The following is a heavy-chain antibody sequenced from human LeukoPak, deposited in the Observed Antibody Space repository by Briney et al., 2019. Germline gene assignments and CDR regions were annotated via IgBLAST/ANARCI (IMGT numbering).Heavy chain of an antibody. CDR1: GGSFSGYY. J-gene: IGHJ4*02. V-gene: IGHV4-34*01. CDR2: INHSGST. Sequence: SETLSLTCAVYGGSFSGYYWSWIRQPPGKGLEWIGEINHSGSTNYNPSLKSRVTISVDTSKNQFSLKLSSVTAADTAVYYCARGNRFDYWGQGTLDTVSS. CDR3: ARGNRFDY.